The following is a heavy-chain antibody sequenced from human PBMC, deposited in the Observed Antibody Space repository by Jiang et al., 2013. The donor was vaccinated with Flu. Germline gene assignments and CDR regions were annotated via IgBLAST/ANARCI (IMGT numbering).Heavy chain of an antibody. D-gene: IGHD3-10*01. CDR1: GYTFTSYG. CDR3: AGGSPADYGMDV. J-gene: IGHJ6*02. Sequence: GAEVKKPGASVMVSCKASGYTFTSYGISWVRQAPGQGLEWMGWISPYTGNTNEAQKFQARVTMTTDTSTNTAYMELRSLRADDTAVYYCAGGSPADYGMDVWGQGTTVTVSS. CDR2: ISPYTGNT. V-gene: IGHV1-18*01.